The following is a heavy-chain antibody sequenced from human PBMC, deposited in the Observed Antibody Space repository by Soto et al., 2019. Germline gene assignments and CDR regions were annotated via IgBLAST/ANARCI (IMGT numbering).Heavy chain of an antibody. D-gene: IGHD6-6*01. CDR1: GYTFTSYD. CDR3: AMYSRSSLDY. CDR2: ISPHNGNT. Sequence: QVQLLQSGAEVKKPGASVKVSCKTSGYTFTSYDLTWVRQAPGQGLEWVGWISPHNGNTDYTPKPQDRVTMAADISTGTAYMESRSLRAGGTAVYDGAMYSRSSLDYWGQGTLVTVSS. V-gene: IGHV1-18*04. J-gene: IGHJ4*02.